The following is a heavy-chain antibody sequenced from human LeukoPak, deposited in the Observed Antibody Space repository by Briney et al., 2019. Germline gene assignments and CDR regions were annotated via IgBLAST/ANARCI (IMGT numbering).Heavy chain of an antibody. Sequence: SETLSLTCAVYGGSFSGYYWSWIRQPPGKGLEWIGEINHSGSTNYSPSLKSRVTISVDTSKNQFSLKLSSVTAADTAVYYCARDQYYYDSSGSLFDYWGQGTLVTVSS. J-gene: IGHJ4*02. CDR3: ARDQYYYDSSGSLFDY. D-gene: IGHD3-22*01. CDR1: GGSFSGYY. V-gene: IGHV4-34*01. CDR2: INHSGST.